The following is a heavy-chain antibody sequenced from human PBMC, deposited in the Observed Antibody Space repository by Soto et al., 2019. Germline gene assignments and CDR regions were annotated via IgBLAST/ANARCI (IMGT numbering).Heavy chain of an antibody. CDR3: ARYYYYYMDV. V-gene: IGHV1-18*01. CDR1: GYTFTSYG. CDR2: ISAYNGNT. Sequence: ASGKVSCNASGYTFTSYGISSVRQAPGQGLEWMGWISAYNGNTNYAQKLQGRVTMTTYTSTSTAYMELRSLRFDDTAVYYCARYYYYYMDVWGKGTTVTVSS. J-gene: IGHJ6*03.